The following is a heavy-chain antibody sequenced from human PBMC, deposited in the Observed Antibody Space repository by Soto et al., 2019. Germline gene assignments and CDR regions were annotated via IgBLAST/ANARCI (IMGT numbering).Heavy chain of an antibody. V-gene: IGHV4-31*03. CDR2: IYYSGST. Sequence: SETLSLTCTVSGGSISSGGYYWSWIRQHPGKGLEWIGYIYYSGSTYYNPSLKSRVTISVDTSKNQFSLTLSSVTAADTAVYYCARGITMIVVAAFDPWGHGTLVTVSP. D-gene: IGHD3-22*01. CDR3: ARGITMIVVAAFDP. J-gene: IGHJ5*02. CDR1: GGSISSGGYY.